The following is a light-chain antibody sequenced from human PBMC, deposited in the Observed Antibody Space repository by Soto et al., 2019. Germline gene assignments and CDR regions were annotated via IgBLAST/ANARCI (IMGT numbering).Light chain of an antibody. CDR3: QQRSNWAPWT. CDR1: QSVSRH. Sequence: ELVLTPSPATLSLSPGVRAKLSCRASQSVSRHLAWYQQEPGQAPMLLIYDASNKATCIPARFSGSGSGTDFTLAMCSLEPEDFAVYYCQQRSNWAPWTFGQGTKVDI. CDR2: DAS. V-gene: IGKV3-11*01. J-gene: IGKJ1*01.